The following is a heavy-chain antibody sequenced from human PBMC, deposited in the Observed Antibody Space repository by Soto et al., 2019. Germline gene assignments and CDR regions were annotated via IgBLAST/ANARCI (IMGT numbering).Heavy chain of an antibody. D-gene: IGHD5-18*01. CDR1: GGSFSGYY. Sequence: QVQLQQWGAGLLKPSETLSLTCAVYGGSFSGYYWSWIRQPPGKGLEWIGEINHSGSTNYNPSLTSRVTISVDTSKNQFSLKLSSVTAADTAVYYCARRRGYSYGSVDYWGQGTLVTVSS. J-gene: IGHJ4*02. V-gene: IGHV4-34*01. CDR3: ARRRGYSYGSVDY. CDR2: INHSGST.